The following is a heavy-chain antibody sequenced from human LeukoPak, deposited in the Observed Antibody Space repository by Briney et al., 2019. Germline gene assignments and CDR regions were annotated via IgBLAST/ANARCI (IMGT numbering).Heavy chain of an antibody. J-gene: IGHJ5*02. Sequence: SETLSLTCTVSGGSISSYYWSWIRQPPGKGLEWIGNIYHSGSTYYNPSLKSQVTISVDTSKNQFSLKLSSVTAADTAVYYCARTPYYYDSSGYYQFNWFDPWGQGTLVTVSS. CDR1: GGSISSYY. CDR3: ARTPYYYDSSGYYQFNWFDP. D-gene: IGHD3-22*01. CDR2: IYHSGST. V-gene: IGHV4-59*08.